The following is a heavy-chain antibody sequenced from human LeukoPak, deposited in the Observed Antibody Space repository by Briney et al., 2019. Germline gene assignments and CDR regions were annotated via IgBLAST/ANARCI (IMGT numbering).Heavy chain of an antibody. V-gene: IGHV3-21*04. CDR3: ARDEEGGSYPLDY. Sequence: KAGGSLRLSCAASGFIFSTYSMNWVRQAPGKGLEWVSSISSSTSYIYYADSVKGRFTISRDNAKNSLYVQMNSLRAEDTALYYCARDEEGGSYPLDYWGQGTLVTVSS. CDR1: GFIFSTYS. D-gene: IGHD1-26*01. J-gene: IGHJ4*02. CDR2: ISSSTSYI.